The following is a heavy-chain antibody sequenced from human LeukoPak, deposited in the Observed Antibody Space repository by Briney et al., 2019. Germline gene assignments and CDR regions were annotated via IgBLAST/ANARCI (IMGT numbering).Heavy chain of an antibody. CDR1: GFTFSSYA. D-gene: IGHD2-15*01. J-gene: IGHJ5*02. V-gene: IGHV3-23*01. CDR3: AKPTLRYCSGGSCYWFDT. Sequence: TGGSLRLSCAASGFTFSSYAMSWVRQAPGKGLEWVSTISGSGDSTHYADSMKGRFTISRDNSKNTLYLQMNSLRAEDTAVYYCAKPTLRYCSGGSCYWFDTWGQGTLVTVSS. CDR2: ISGSGDST.